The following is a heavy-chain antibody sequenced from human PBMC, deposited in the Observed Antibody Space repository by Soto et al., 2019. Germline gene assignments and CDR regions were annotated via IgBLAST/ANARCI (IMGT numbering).Heavy chain of an antibody. V-gene: IGHV3-11*01. CDR1: GFIFSDYY. Sequence: GGSLRLSCAASGFIFSDYYTSWIRQAPGKGLEWISYISSSGSLIYYADSVKGRFTISRDNAKNSLYLQMNSLRAEDTAIYYCASPVNDYWGQGTLVTVSS. D-gene: IGHD4-4*01. J-gene: IGHJ4*02. CDR3: ASPVNDY. CDR2: ISSSGSLI.